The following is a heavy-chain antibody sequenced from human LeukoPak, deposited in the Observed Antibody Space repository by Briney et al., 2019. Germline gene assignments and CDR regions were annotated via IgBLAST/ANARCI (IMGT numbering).Heavy chain of an antibody. J-gene: IGHJ5*02. Sequence: SETLSLTCTVSGGSISSSSYYWGWIRQPPGKGLEWIGSIYYSGSTYYNPSLKSRVTISVDTSKNQFSLKLSSVTAADTAVYYCARVPMGTTKGKDRNSGCWFDPWGQGTLVTVSS. CDR2: IYYSGST. CDR1: GGSISSSSYY. V-gene: IGHV4-39*01. D-gene: IGHD1-14*01. CDR3: ARVPMGTTKGKDRNSGCWFDP.